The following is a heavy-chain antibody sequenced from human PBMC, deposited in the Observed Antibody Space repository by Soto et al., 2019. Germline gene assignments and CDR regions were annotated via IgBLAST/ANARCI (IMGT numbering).Heavy chain of an antibody. CDR1: GYTFTSNG. V-gene: IGHV1-18*01. CDR2: ISAYNGNT. D-gene: IGHD5-12*01. J-gene: IGHJ4*02. Sequence: GASVKVSCTASGYTFTSNGISWVRQAPGQGLEWMGWISAYNGNTNYAQKLQGRVTMTTDTSTSTAYMELRSLRSDDTAVYYCARVGDVEMATIGDYWGQGTLVTVSS. CDR3: ARVGDVEMATIGDY.